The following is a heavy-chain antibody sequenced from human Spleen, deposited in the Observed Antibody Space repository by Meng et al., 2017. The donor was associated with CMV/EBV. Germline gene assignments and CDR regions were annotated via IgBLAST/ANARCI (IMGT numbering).Heavy chain of an antibody. D-gene: IGHD2-2*02. CDR1: GFMFDDYV. J-gene: IGHJ4*02. CDR2: INWKSGSI. Sequence: GGSLRLSCVVSGFMFDDYVMYWVRQAPGKGLEWVSGINWKSGSIGYAVSVEGRFTVSRDNARNSLYLQMNSLRAEDTAVYYCARELTEAAIESGFDQWGQGTLVTVSS. CDR3: ARELTEAAIESGFDQ. V-gene: IGHV3-9*01.